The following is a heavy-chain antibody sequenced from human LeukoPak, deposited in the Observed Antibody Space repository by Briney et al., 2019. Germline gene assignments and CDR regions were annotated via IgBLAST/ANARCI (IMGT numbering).Heavy chain of an antibody. D-gene: IGHD4-17*01. CDR3: ARRVDYDDEIDY. CDR2: ISAYNGNT. CDR1: GYTFTIYG. J-gene: IGHJ4*02. V-gene: IGHV1-18*01. Sequence: ASVKVSSKASGYTFTIYGISWVRQAPGQGLEWMGWISAYNGNTNYAQKLQGRVTMTTDTSTSTACMELRSLRSDDTAVYYCARRVDYDDEIDYWGQGTLVTVSS.